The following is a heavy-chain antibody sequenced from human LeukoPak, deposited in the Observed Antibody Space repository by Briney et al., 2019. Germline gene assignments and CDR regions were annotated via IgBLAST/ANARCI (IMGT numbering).Heavy chain of an antibody. CDR1: GFTFSGSA. J-gene: IGHJ4*02. CDR2: IRSKANSYAT. CDR3: TSDNFDYYDSSGYYY. Sequence: GGSLRLSCAASGFTFSGSAMHWVRQASGKGLELVGRIRSKANSYATAYAASVKGRFTISRDDSKNTAYLQMNSLKTEDTAVYYCTSDNFDYYDSSGYYYWGQGTLVTVSS. D-gene: IGHD3-22*01. V-gene: IGHV3-73*01.